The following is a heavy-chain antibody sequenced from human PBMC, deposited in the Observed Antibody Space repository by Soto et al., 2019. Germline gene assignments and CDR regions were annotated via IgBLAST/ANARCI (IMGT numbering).Heavy chain of an antibody. CDR2: ISGSGGST. D-gene: IGHD6-19*01. CDR3: AKEPNPEYSSGWPIDY. J-gene: IGHJ4*02. Sequence: GGSLRLSCAASGFPFSSYAMSWVRQAPGKGLEWVSAISGSGGSTYYADSVKGRFTISRDNSKNTLYLQMNSLRAEDTAVYYCAKEPNPEYSSGWPIDYWGQGTLVTVSS. CDR1: GFPFSSYA. V-gene: IGHV3-23*01.